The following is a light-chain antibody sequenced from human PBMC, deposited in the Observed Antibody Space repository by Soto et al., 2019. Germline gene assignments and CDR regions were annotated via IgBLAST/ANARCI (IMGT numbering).Light chain of an antibody. CDR2: GAS. CDR1: QSVSNNY. J-gene: IGKJ1*01. CDR3: QQYGSSPQWT. V-gene: IGKV3-20*01. Sequence: ETVLTDSPCALSRSREERARLSCRASQSVSNNYLAWYQQKPGQAPRLLIYGASSRATGIPDRFSGSGSGTDFTLTISRLEPEDFAVYYCQQYGSSPQWTFGQGTKVDIK.